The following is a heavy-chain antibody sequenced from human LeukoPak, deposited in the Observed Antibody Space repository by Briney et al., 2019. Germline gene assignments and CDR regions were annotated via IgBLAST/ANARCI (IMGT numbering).Heavy chain of an antibody. J-gene: IGHJ5*02. V-gene: IGHV7-4-1*02. Sequence: ASVKVSCKASGYTFTSYAMNWVRRAPGQGLEWMGWINTNTGNPTYAQGFTGRFVFSLDTSVSTAYLQISSLQAEDTAVYYCARDKIMIMFGGVIANWFDPWGQGTLVTVSS. D-gene: IGHD3-16*02. CDR1: GYTFTSYA. CDR2: INTNTGNP. CDR3: ARDKIMIMFGGVIANWFDP.